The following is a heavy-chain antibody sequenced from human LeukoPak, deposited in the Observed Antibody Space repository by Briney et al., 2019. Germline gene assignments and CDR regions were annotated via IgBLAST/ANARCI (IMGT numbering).Heavy chain of an antibody. D-gene: IGHD5-12*01. CDR3: AREGLRLPMDV. CDR2: VYYSGST. Sequence: SETLSLTCSVSGDSITSTSYYWGWIRQPPEKGLEWIGSVYYSGSTYYNPSLKSRVTISIDTSKNQFSLKLSSVTAADTAVYYCAREGLRLPMDVWGKGTTVTVSS. V-gene: IGHV4-39*02. CDR1: GDSITSTSYY. J-gene: IGHJ6*03.